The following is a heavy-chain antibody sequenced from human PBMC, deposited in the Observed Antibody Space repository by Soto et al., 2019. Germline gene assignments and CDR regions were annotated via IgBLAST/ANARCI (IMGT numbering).Heavy chain of an antibody. CDR3: ARGLATLPVFAFDI. J-gene: IGHJ3*02. V-gene: IGHV2-5*01. D-gene: IGHD6-6*01. CDR2: IYWSGDE. CDR1: GFSLSTSGVG. Sequence: QGTLKESGPTLVKPTQTLTLTCSFSGFSLSTSGVGVGWIRQPPGKALEWLALIYWSGDEHYRPSLKSRLSITKATSKKLVVLIMTDMEPVDTATYYCARGLATLPVFAFDIWGQGTMLTVSS.